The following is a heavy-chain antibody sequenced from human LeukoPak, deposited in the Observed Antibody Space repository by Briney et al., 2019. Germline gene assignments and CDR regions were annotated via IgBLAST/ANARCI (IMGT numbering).Heavy chain of an antibody. Sequence: GGSLRLSCAASGFTFSSYSMTWVRQAPGKGLESVSSITSSSNYIYYADSLKGRFTISRDNAKNSLYLQMNSLRAEDTAVYYCARGGTFLQYWGQGTLVTVSS. CDR2: ITSSSNYI. V-gene: IGHV3-21*01. J-gene: IGHJ4*02. D-gene: IGHD1-26*01. CDR3: ARGGTFLQY. CDR1: GFTFSSYS.